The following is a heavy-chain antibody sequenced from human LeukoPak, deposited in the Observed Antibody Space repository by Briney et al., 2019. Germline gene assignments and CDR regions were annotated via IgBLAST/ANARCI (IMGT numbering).Heavy chain of an antibody. CDR2: ISAYNGNA. CDR1: GYTFTSYG. CDR3: ARDGGYCSSTSCYVGYEYYYMDV. Sequence: ASVKVSCKASGYTFTSYGISWVRQAPGQGLEWMGWISAYNGNANYAQKLQGRVTMTTDTSTSTAYMELRSLRSDDTAVYYCARDGGYCSSTSCYVGYEYYYMDVWGKGTTVTVSS. V-gene: IGHV1-18*01. J-gene: IGHJ6*03. D-gene: IGHD2-2*01.